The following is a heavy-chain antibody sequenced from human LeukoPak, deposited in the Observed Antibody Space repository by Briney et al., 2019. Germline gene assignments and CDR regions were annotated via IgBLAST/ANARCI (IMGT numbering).Heavy chain of an antibody. D-gene: IGHD6-13*01. V-gene: IGHV1-69*06. CDR2: IIPIFGTA. CDR3: ARDSAAAAGTGYYYYMDV. CDR1: GYTFTSYG. J-gene: IGHJ6*03. Sequence: ASVKVSCKASGYTFTSYGISWVRQAPGQGLEWMGGIIPIFGTANYAQKFQGRVTITADKSTSTAYMELSSLRSEDTAVYYCARDSAAAAGTGYYYYMDVWGKGTTVTVSS.